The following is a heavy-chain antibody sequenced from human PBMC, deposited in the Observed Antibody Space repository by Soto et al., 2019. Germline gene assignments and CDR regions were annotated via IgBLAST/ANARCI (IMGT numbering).Heavy chain of an antibody. V-gene: IGHV4-59*01. CDR2: IYYSGST. CDR1: GGSISRYY. D-gene: IGHD3-10*01. CDR3: ARGGSYYASGSSVFDT. Sequence: SETLSLTGTVSGGSISRYYWSWIRQPPGKGLEWIGYIYYSGSTNYNPSLKSRVTISVDTSKNQFSLNLRSVTAADTAVYYCARGGSYYASGSSVFDTWGPGTLVTVSS. J-gene: IGHJ4*02.